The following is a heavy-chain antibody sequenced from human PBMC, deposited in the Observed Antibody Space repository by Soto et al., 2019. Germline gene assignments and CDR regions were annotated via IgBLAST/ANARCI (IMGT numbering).Heavy chain of an antibody. CDR2: ISGSGGST. D-gene: IGHD4-17*01. CDR3: AKVGLEATVTIKYGMDV. V-gene: IGHV3-23*01. CDR1: GFTFSSYA. Sequence: EVQLLESGGGLVQPGGSLRLSCAASGFTFSSYAMSWVRQAPGKGLEWVSAISGSGGSTYYADSVKGRFTISRDNSKNTLYLQMNSLRAEDTAVYYCAKVGLEATVTIKYGMDVWGQGTTVTVSS. J-gene: IGHJ6*02.